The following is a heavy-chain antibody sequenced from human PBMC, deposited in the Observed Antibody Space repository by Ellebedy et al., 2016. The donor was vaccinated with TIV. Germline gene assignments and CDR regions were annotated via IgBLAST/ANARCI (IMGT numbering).Heavy chain of an antibody. CDR3: TTANTGFRGGYFGY. Sequence: PGGSLRLSCAASGFTFSRYAMHWVRQAPGKGLEWIGHIKKKIDGGTRDYAAPVKGRVTISRDESKSTLFLEMNSLKAEDTAVYYCTTANTGFRGGYFGYWGQGTLVAVSS. CDR1: GFTFSRYA. D-gene: IGHD1-14*01. CDR2: IKKKIDGGTR. J-gene: IGHJ4*02. V-gene: IGHV3-15*01.